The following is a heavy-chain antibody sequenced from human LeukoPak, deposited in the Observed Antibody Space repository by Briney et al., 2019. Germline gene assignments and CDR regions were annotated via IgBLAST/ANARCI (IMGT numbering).Heavy chain of an antibody. Sequence: SETLSLTCAVYGGSFSGYYWSWIRQPPGKGLEWIGEINHSGSTNYNPSLKSRVTISVDTSKDQFSLKLSSVTAADTAVYYCARTSSSWFHYWGQGTLVTVSS. D-gene: IGHD6-13*01. CDR3: ARTSSSWFHY. CDR1: GGSFSGYY. J-gene: IGHJ4*02. V-gene: IGHV4-34*01. CDR2: INHSGST.